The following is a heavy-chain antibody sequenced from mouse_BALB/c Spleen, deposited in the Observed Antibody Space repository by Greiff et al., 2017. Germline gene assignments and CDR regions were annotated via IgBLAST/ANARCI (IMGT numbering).Heavy chain of an antibody. CDR2: IYPGDGDT. J-gene: IGHJ4*01. CDR1: GYTFTSYW. Sequence: VQLQQSGAELARPGASVKLSCKASGYTFTSYWMQWVKQRPGQGLEWIGAIYPGDGDTRYTQKFKGKATLTADKSSSTAYMQLSSLASEDSAVYYCARSWEGPMDYWGQGTSVTVSS. CDR3: ARSWEGPMDY. D-gene: IGHD4-1*01. V-gene: IGHV1-87*01.